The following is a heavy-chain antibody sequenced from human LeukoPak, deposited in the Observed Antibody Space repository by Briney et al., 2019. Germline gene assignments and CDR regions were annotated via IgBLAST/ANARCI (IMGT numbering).Heavy chain of an antibody. J-gene: IGHJ4*02. CDR2: ISYDGSNK. Sequence: GGSLRLSCAASGFTFSSYAMRWVRQAPGKGLEWVAVISYDGSNKYYADSVKGRFTISRDNSKNTLYLQMNSLRAEDTAVYYCARGGNFGVVTARFDYWGQGTLVTVSS. CDR1: GFTFSSYA. CDR3: ARGGNFGVVTARFDY. D-gene: IGHD3-3*01. V-gene: IGHV3-30-3*01.